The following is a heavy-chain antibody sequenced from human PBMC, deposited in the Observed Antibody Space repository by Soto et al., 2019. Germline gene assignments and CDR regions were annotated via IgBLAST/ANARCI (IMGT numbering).Heavy chain of an antibody. CDR2: IRSKAYGGTT. J-gene: IGHJ4*02. CDR1: GFTFGDYA. CDR3: TREGLDHYDSSGYYEY. V-gene: IGHV3-49*04. D-gene: IGHD3-22*01. Sequence: GGSLRLACTASGFTFGDYAMSWVRQAPGKGLEWVGFIRSKAYGGTTEYAASVKGRFTISRDDSKSIAYLQMNSLKTEDTAVYYCTREGLDHYDSSGYYEYWGQGTLVTVYS.